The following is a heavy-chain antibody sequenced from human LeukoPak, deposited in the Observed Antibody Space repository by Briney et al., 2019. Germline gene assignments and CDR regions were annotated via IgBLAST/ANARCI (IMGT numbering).Heavy chain of an antibody. D-gene: IGHD3-10*01. V-gene: IGHV3-23*01. CDR1: GFTFSSYA. CDR2: ISDSGGSR. J-gene: IGHJ4*02. Sequence: GGTLRLSCAASGFTFSSYAMTWVRQAPGKGLEWVSAISDSGGSRNYADSVKGRFTISRDTSKNTLYLQMNSLRADDTAVYYCAKRHYSDSGSFDYWGQGTPVTVSS. CDR3: AKRHYSDSGSFDY.